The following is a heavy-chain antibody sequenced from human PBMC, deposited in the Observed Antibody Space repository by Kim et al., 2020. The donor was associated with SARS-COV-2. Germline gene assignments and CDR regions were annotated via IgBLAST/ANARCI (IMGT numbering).Heavy chain of an antibody. J-gene: IGHJ6*02. CDR1: GGSFSGYY. CDR3: ARAGLRFLEWFHYGMDV. Sequence: SETLSLTCAVYGGSFSGYYWSWIRQPPGKGLEWIGEINHSGSTNYNPSLKSRVTISVDTSKNQFSLKLSSVTAADTAVYYCARAGLRFLEWFHYGMDVWGQGTTVTVSS. CDR2: INHSGST. D-gene: IGHD3-3*01. V-gene: IGHV4-34*01.